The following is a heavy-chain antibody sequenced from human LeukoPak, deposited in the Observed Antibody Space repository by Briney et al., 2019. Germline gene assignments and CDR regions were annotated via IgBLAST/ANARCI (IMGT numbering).Heavy chain of an antibody. D-gene: IGHD2-15*01. CDR1: GGSISSYY. V-gene: IGHV4-59*01. CDR2: IYYSGST. J-gene: IGHJ6*03. CDR3: ARFPGSAEYRHYYYMDV. Sequence: SETLSLTCTVSGGSISSYYWSWIRQPSGKGLEWIGYIYYSGSTNYNPSLKSRVTISVDTSKNQFSLKLSSVTAADTAVYYCARFPGSAEYRHYYYMDVWGKGTTVTVSS.